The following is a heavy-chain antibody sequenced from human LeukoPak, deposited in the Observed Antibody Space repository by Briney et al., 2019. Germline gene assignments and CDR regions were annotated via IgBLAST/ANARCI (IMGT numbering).Heavy chain of an antibody. CDR3: ARGGTAMVTADY. CDR1: GGSISSYY. D-gene: IGHD5-18*01. CDR2: IYYSGST. J-gene: IGHJ4*02. Sequence: PSETLSLTCTVSGGSISSYYWSWIRQPPGKGLEWIGYIYYSGSTNYNPSLKSRVTISVDTSKNQFSLKLSSVTAADRAVYYCARGGTAMVTADYWGQGTLVTVSS. V-gene: IGHV4-59*01.